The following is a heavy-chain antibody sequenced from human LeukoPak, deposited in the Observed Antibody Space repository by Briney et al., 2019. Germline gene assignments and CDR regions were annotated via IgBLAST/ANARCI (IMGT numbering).Heavy chain of an antibody. CDR3: AKDINLTGYYAAFDI. V-gene: IGHV3-9*01. CDR1: GFTFDDFA. J-gene: IGHJ3*02. D-gene: IGHD3-9*01. Sequence: PGRSLRLSCAASGFTFDDFAMHWVRQAPGKGLEWVSGISWNSGSIGYADSVKGRFTISRDNAKNSLYLQMNSLRAEDTALYYCAKDINLTGYYAAFDIWGQGTMVTVSS. CDR2: ISWNSGSI.